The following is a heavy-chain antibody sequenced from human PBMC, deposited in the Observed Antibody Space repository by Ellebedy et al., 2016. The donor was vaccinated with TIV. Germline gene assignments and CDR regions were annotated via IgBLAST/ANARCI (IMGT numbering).Heavy chain of an antibody. CDR2: ISSGITTT. CDR1: GFPFSSYS. J-gene: IGHJ2*01. D-gene: IGHD1-26*01. V-gene: IGHV3-48*02. Sequence: GESLKIPCAATGFPFSSYSMNWLRQAPGKGLEWVSYISSGITTTYYADSVKGRFTISRDNAKNSLYLQMNSLRDEDTAVYYCARDGNSVGGTYWYFDLWGRGTLVTVSA. CDR3: ARDGNSVGGTYWYFDL.